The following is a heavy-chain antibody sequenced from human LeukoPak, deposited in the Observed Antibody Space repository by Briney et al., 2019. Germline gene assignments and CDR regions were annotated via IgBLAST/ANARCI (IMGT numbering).Heavy chain of an antibody. Sequence: SETLSLTCTVSNGPINTYQWSWIRQPPGKGLEWIGNIHYSGSANYNPSLKSRVIISVDTSKNQFSLKLSSVTAADTAVYYCATNGYYCMDVWGKGTTVTVSS. CDR3: ATNGYYCMDV. J-gene: IGHJ6*03. CDR1: NGPINTYQ. CDR2: IHYSGSA. V-gene: IGHV4-59*12. D-gene: IGHD2-8*01.